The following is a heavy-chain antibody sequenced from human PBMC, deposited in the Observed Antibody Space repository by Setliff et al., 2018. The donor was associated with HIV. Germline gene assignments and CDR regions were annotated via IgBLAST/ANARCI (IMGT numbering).Heavy chain of an antibody. Sequence: SETLSLTCAVSGDSINSGNYYWSWIRQHPGKGLEWIGYIYYSGSTYYSPSLKSRVTISEDTSKNQFSLKMRSVTAADTAVYYCATSPAGEILGSRPFYFDYWGQGTLVTAPQ. V-gene: IGHV4-31*11. CDR2: IYYSGST. D-gene: IGHD3-10*01. J-gene: IGHJ4*02. CDR1: GDSINSGNYY. CDR3: ATSPAGEILGSRPFYFDY.